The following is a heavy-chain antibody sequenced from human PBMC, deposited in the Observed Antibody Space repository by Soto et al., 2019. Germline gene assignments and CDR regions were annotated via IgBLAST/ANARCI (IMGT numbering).Heavy chain of an antibody. D-gene: IGHD2-8*01. CDR1: GYTFTTYD. J-gene: IGHJ6*02. V-gene: IGHV1-18*01. CDR3: ARDPYNVLMVNAPNLYGMDV. Sequence: APVKVSCKASGYTFTTYDISWVRQAPGQGLEWMGRISTYNGNTNYPQSLQGRLTMTTDTSTSTAYMELRSLRSDDTAVYYCARDPYNVLMVNAPNLYGMDVWGQGTTVTVSS. CDR2: ISTYNGNT.